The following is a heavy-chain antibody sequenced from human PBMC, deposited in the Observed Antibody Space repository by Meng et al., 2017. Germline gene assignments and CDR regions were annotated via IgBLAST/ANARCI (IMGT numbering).Heavy chain of an antibody. CDR1: GFPFSSYA. D-gene: IGHD1-14*01. V-gene: IGHV3-30*01. CDR3: VKSGRVGTPGGL. J-gene: IGHJ4*02. CDR2: ISYDGSNK. Sequence: QGRVGESGGGVVQPGRSLRLSCAASGFPFSSYAMHWVRQAPGKGLEWVAVISYDGSNKYYADSVRGRFTISRDNSKNTLYLQMNSLRAEDTAVYYCVKSGRVGTPGGLWGQGTVVTVSS.